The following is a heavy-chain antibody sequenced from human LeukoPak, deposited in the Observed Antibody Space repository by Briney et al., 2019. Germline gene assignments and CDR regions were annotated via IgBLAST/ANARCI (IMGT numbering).Heavy chain of an antibody. D-gene: IGHD5-24*01. CDR2: VSGSGGST. J-gene: IGHJ3*01. Sequence: GGSLRLSCAASGFTFSSYAMSWVRQAPGKGLEWVSAVSGSGGSTYYADSVKGRFTISRDNSNHTLSLQMNSLRVEDTAIYYCVKDIQLSTWGLGTMVTVSS. CDR1: GFTFSSYA. V-gene: IGHV3-23*01. CDR3: VKDIQLST.